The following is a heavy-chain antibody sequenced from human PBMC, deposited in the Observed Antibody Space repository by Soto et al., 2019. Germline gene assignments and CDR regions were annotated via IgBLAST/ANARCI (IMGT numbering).Heavy chain of an antibody. CDR2: VDYRVHS. V-gene: IGHV4-59*01. Sequence: SDPLSLTCTVSGGSINTYYWSWIRQPPGKGLEWIGYVDYRVHSDSSPSLNSRVNISLDTSKTQGSLQLNSVTTLDTGVYYCWRNWFSVAGRCHCDYWGQGIPVIVSS. CDR1: GGSINTYY. J-gene: IGHJ4*02. D-gene: IGHD6-19*01. CDR3: WRNWFSVAGRCHCDY.